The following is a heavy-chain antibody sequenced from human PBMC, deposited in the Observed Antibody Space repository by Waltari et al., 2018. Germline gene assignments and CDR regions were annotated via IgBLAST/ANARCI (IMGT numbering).Heavy chain of an antibody. V-gene: IGHV4-39*07. J-gene: IGHJ3*02. CDR3: AREEQWPHDAFDI. CDR1: GGSILSSSYY. D-gene: IGHD6-19*01. CDR2: IYYSGST. Sequence: QLQLQESGPGLVKPSETLSLTCTVAGGSILSSSYYWGWIRQPPGKGQDWIGSIYYSGSTYYNPSLKSRVTISVDTSKNQFSLKLSSVTAADTAVYYCAREEQWPHDAFDIWGQGTMVTVSS.